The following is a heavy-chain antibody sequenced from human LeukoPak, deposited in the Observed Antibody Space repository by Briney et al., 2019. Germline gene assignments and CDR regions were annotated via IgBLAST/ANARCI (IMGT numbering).Heavy chain of an antibody. V-gene: IGHV3-23*01. CDR3: ARYCTSSSCYGQDYYYGMDV. J-gene: IGHJ6*02. CDR1: GFTFSSYS. CDR2: INSSGGST. D-gene: IGHD2-2*01. Sequence: GESLRLSCAASGFTFSSYSMTWVRQAPGKGLEWVSAINSSGGSTYYADSVKGRFTISRDNSKTTLYLQMNSLRAEDTALYYCARYCTSSSCYGQDYYYGMDVWGQGTTVTVSS.